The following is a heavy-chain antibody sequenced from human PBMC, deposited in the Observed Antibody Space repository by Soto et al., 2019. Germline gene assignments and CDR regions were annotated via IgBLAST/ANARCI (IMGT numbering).Heavy chain of an antibody. CDR1: GFTFSSYA. D-gene: IGHD5-12*01. Sequence: GGSLRLSCAASGFTFSSYAMSWVRQAPGKGLEWVSAISGSGGSTYYADSVKGRFTISRDNSKNTLYLQMNSLRAEDTAVYYCEKGDIVATSGFDYWGQGTLVTVSS. CDR3: EKGDIVATSGFDY. J-gene: IGHJ4*02. V-gene: IGHV3-23*01. CDR2: ISGSGGST.